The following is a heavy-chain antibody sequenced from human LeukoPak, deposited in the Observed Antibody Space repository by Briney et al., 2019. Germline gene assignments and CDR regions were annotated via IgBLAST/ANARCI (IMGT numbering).Heavy chain of an antibody. CDR2: ISSSSSYI. CDR1: GFTFSSYS. Sequence: PGGSLRLSCAASGFTFSSYSMNWVRQAPGKGLEWVSSISSSSSYIYYADSVKGRFTISRDNAKNSLYLQMNSLRAEDTAVYYCARDGTQAFSRGMAADYWGQGTLVTVSS. V-gene: IGHV3-21*01. D-gene: IGHD1-1*01. J-gene: IGHJ4*02. CDR3: ARDGTQAFSRGMAADY.